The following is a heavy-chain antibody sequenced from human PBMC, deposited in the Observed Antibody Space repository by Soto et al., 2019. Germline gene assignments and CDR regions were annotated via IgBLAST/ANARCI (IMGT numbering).Heavy chain of an antibody. V-gene: IGHV2-70*11. CDR2: VDWDDDK. Sequence: SGPTLVNPTETLTLTCSFSGFSLSTSGISVSWIRQPPGKALEWLARVDWDDDKYYNTSLRPRLTISKDPSKREVVLTMTNTDPVDTATYYCARSYYDIMTGMYYFDYWGQGNLVTVSS. D-gene: IGHD3-9*01. J-gene: IGHJ4*02. CDR1: GFSLSTSGIS. CDR3: ARSYYDIMTGMYYFDY.